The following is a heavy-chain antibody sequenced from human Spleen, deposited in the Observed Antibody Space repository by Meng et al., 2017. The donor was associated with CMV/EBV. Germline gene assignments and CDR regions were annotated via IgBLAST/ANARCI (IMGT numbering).Heavy chain of an antibody. J-gene: IGHJ4*02. Sequence: GGSLRLSCAASGFTFSSYWMSWVRQAPGKGLEWVGRIRSKANSYATAYAASVKGRFTISRDDSKNTAYLQMNSLKTEDTAVYYCTSSSAYWGQGTLVTVSS. CDR3: TSSSAY. CDR1: GFTFSSYW. D-gene: IGHD6-6*01. V-gene: IGHV3-73*01. CDR2: IRSKANSYAT.